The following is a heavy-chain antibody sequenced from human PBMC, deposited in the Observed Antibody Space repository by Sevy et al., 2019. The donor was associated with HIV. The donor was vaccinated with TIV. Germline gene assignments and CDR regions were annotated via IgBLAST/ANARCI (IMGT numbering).Heavy chain of an antibody. V-gene: IGHV3-7*01. Sequence: GGSLRLSCAVSGFTFRNFWMSWVRQAPGKGLEWVANIRQDGNEIYYADSVKGRFTISRDNAKESLYLQMSNLRVEDTGIYYCARRYFDLWGQGTLVTVSS. CDR1: GFTFRNFW. CDR2: IRQDGNEI. J-gene: IGHJ4*02. CDR3: ARRYFDL.